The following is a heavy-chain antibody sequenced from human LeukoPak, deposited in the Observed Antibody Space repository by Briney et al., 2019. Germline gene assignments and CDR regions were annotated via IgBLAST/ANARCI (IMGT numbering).Heavy chain of an antibody. CDR2: ISGSGGST. CDR3: AKLGHDAFDF. J-gene: IGHJ3*01. Sequence: GGSLRLSCAASGFTFSSYAMSRVRQAPGKGLEWVSAISGSGGSTYYADSVKGRFTISRDNSKNTLYLQMNSLRVEDTAVYYCAKLGHDAFDFWGQGTMVTVSS. CDR1: GFTFSSYA. V-gene: IGHV3-23*01.